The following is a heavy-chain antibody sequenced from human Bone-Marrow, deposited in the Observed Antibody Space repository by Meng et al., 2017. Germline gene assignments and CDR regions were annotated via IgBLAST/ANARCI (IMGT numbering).Heavy chain of an antibody. CDR2: FGSAGDT. CDR3: SRGGYGDSNWYFDL. Sequence: GESLKISCAASGFTFNRYDMHWVRQATGKGLEWVSAFGSAGDTYYPDSVKGRFTISRDYGKNSLYLQMNSLRAVDTAVYSCSRGGYGDSNWYFDLWGRGTLVTVSS. V-gene: IGHV3-13*01. J-gene: IGHJ2*01. D-gene: IGHD4-17*01. CDR1: GFTFNRYD.